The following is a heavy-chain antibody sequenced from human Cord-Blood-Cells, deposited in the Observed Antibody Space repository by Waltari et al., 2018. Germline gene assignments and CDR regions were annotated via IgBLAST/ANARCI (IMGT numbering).Heavy chain of an antibody. CDR2: TYYRSKWYN. V-gene: IGHV6-1*01. J-gene: IGHJ4*02. CDR3: ARDRGSSITGDETDYFDY. D-gene: IGHD7-27*01. Sequence: QVQLQQSGPGLVKPSQTLSLTCAIPGDSVSSNSAAWNWTRQSPSRGLEWLGRTYYRSKWYNDYAVSVKSRITINPDTSKNQFSLQLNSVTPEDTAVYYCARDRGSSITGDETDYFDYWGQGTLVTVSS. CDR1: GDSVSSNSAA.